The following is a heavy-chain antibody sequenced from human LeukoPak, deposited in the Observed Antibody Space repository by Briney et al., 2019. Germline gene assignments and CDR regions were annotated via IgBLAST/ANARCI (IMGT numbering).Heavy chain of an antibody. Sequence: GGSLRLSCVASVTTFSTYPMHWVRQAPGKGMEYVSDISNDGGSPYYANSVKGGFTISRDNSKNPLYLQMGSLRTEDTAVYYCARERGRNGDYDYWGQGTLVTVSS. CDR2: ISNDGGSP. CDR1: VTTFSTYP. D-gene: IGHD1-1*01. J-gene: IGHJ4*02. V-gene: IGHV3-64*01. CDR3: ARERGRNGDYDY.